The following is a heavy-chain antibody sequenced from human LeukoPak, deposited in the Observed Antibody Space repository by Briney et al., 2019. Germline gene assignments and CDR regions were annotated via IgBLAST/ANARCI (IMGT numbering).Heavy chain of an antibody. Sequence: GGSLRLSCAASGFTFSSYSMNWVRQAPGKGLEWVANIKQDGSEKYYVDSVKGRFTISRDNAKNSLYLQMNGLRAEDTAVYYCARADIWGQGTMVTVSS. V-gene: IGHV3-7*01. CDR2: IKQDGSEK. CDR3: ARADI. CDR1: GFTFSSYS. J-gene: IGHJ3*02.